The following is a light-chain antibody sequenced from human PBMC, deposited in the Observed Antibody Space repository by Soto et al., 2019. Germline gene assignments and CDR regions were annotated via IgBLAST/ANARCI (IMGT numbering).Light chain of an antibody. V-gene: IGLV7-43*01. Sequence: QTVVTQEPSLTVSPGGTVTLTCASSTGTVTSGHYPNWLQQKPGQAPRALIYSTDTRHSWTPARFSGSLLGGKAALTLSGVQSEDEADYYCLLSYGGALVFGGGTKLTVL. J-gene: IGLJ2*01. CDR3: LLSYGGALV. CDR2: STD. CDR1: TGTVTSGHY.